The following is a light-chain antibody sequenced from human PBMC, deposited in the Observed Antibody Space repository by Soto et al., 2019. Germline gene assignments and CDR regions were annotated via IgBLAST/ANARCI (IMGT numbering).Light chain of an antibody. V-gene: IGKV3-11*01. J-gene: IGKJ5*01. CDR1: QSVSIN. Sequence: PATLSKSQGDRATXSCRASQSVSINIAWFQQEPCRPPTLLIYDASTSSTGIPPTFSCHGSGPDFTLTISSLAPEDPAVSYCPQRNVSRPVGFGQVTR. CDR3: PQRNVSRPVG. CDR2: DAS.